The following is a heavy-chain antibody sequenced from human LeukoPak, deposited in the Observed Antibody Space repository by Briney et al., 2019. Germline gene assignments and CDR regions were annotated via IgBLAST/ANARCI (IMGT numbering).Heavy chain of an antibody. J-gene: IGHJ5*02. CDR1: GFTVSNNF. V-gene: IGHV3-53*01. Sequence: GGSLRLSCAASGFTVSNNFVTWVRQAPGKGLEWVSIIYSGGGTDYADSVKGRFTISRDNSKNMVYLQMNSLRAEDTAVYHCARKSLGIAAAGTFFGSWGQGTLVTVSS. CDR3: ARKSLGIAAAGTFFGS. CDR2: IYSGGGT. D-gene: IGHD6-13*01.